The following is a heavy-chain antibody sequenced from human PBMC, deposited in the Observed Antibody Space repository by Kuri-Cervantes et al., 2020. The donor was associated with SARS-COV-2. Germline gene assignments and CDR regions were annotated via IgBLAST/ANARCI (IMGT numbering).Heavy chain of an antibody. CDR1: GFTFSSYS. D-gene: IGHD3-3*01. CDR2: ISSSSSYI. V-gene: IGHV3-21*01. CDR3: ASTFLNFWSGYYEDV. Sequence: GESLKISCAASGFTFSSYSMNWVRQAPGKGLEWVSSISSSSSYIYYADSVKGRFTISRDNAKNSLYLQMNSLRAEDTAVYYCASTFLNFWSGYYEDVWGKGTTVTVS. J-gene: IGHJ6*03.